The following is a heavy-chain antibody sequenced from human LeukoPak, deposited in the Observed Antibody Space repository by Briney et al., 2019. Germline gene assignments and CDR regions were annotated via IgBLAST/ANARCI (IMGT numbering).Heavy chain of an antibody. V-gene: IGHV3-66*01. CDR3: ERDVLWFGEGQGLDV. CDR2: IRSGGNT. J-gene: IGHJ6*02. Sequence: GSLRLSCAASGFTVNSNFMSWVRQAPGKGLEWVSVIRSGGNTHYAASVKGRFTISRDNSKTTAYIQMNSLGAKDTAVYYCERDVLWFGEGQGLDVWGQGTTVTVTS. D-gene: IGHD3-10*01. CDR1: GFTVNSNF.